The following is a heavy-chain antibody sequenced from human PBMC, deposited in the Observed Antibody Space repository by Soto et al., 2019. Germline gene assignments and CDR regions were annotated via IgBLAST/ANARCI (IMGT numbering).Heavy chain of an antibody. Sequence: QVQLVQSGAEVKKPGASVKVSCTASGYTFTHYAIHWVRHAPGQRLEWMGFINAGSGNKKYSQTFQGRLTFTKDTSASTAYMGLSRLRSEDTAIYYCARGLAAAGAWGQGPLVTVSS. CDR3: ARGLAAAGA. CDR1: GYTFTHYA. V-gene: IGHV1-3*01. J-gene: IGHJ5*02. CDR2: INAGSGNK. D-gene: IGHD6-13*01.